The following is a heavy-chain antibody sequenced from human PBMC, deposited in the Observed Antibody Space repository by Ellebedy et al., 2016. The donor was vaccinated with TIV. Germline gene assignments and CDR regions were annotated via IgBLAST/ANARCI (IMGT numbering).Heavy chain of an antibody. CDR3: ARDRLGWREPPNY. Sequence: GESLKISCAASGFTLSGYWMSWARQAPGKGLEWVANIKQDGSEKYYGDSVKGRFTISRDNTKNSLYLEMNSLRDEDTAVYYCARDRLGWREPPNYWGQGTLVTVSS. CDR1: GFTLSGYW. V-gene: IGHV3-7*03. J-gene: IGHJ4*02. D-gene: IGHD7-27*01. CDR2: IKQDGSEK.